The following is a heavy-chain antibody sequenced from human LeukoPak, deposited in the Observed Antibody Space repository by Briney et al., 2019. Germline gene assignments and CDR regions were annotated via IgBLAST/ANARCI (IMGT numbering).Heavy chain of an antibody. CDR1: GFTLSSYW. D-gene: IGHD4-17*01. J-gene: IGHJ6*02. CDR2: IKQDGSEK. CDR3: ARDNYDEREGYYYGMDV. Sequence: GGSLRLSCAASGFTLSSYWMSWVRQAPGKGLEWVANIKQDGSEKYYVDSVKGRFTISRDNAKNSLYLQMNSLRAEDTAVYYCARDNYDEREGYYYGMDVWGQGTTVTVSS. V-gene: IGHV3-7*01.